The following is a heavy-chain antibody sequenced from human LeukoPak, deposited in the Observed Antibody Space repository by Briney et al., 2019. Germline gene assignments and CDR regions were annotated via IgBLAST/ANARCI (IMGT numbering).Heavy chain of an antibody. V-gene: IGHV4-30-4*02. D-gene: IGHD3-22*01. CDR1: GGSISSGDYY. J-gene: IGHJ4*02. CDR3: ARGFFDSRGYSNPFDY. CDR2: SYYSGNT. Sequence: SETLSLTCTVSGGSISSGDYYWSWIRQPQGKGLEWIGYSYYSGNTYYSPSLKSRITISVDTSKNQFSLKLTSVTAADTAVYYCARGFFDSRGYSNPFDYWGQGALVTVSS.